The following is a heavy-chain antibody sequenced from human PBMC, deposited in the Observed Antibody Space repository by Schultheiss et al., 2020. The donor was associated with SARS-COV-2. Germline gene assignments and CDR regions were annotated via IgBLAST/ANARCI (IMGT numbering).Heavy chain of an antibody. Sequence: GSLRLSCAVSDGSFSDYYWTWIRQPPGKGLEWIGEIDHSGGTNYNPSLKSRVSISVDTSKNQVSLKVRSVTAADTAVYYCARVVGGPTFEAFFGMDVWGQGTTVTVSS. V-gene: IGHV4-34*01. J-gene: IGHJ6*02. CDR3: ARVVGGPTFEAFFGMDV. CDR2: IDHSGGT. D-gene: IGHD1-26*01. CDR1: DGSFSDYY.